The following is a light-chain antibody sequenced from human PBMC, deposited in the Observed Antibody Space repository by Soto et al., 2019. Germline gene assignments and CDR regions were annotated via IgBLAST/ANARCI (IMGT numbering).Light chain of an antibody. CDR1: QSLGSD. CDR3: QKYNQWPWT. Sequence: VVITQSPATRSVSPGERAFLSCRASQSLGSDLAWYHHKPGQAPRLLLYEASIRATGIPARFSGDGSGTEFTLTISSLQSEDFGIYYCQKYNQWPWTFGPGTKVDIK. J-gene: IGKJ1*01. CDR2: EAS. V-gene: IGKV3-15*01.